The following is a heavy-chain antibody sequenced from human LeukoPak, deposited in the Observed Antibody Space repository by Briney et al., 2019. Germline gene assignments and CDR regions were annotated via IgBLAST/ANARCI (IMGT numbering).Heavy chain of an antibody. J-gene: IGHJ4*02. CDR2: INPNSGGT. CDR1: GYTFTGYY. CDR3: ARGRRGVRRTYYYDSSGYGY. D-gene: IGHD3-22*01. V-gene: IGHV1-2*04. Sequence: ASVKVSCKASGYTFTGYYMHWVRQAPGQGLEWMGWINPNSGGTNYAQKFQGWVTMTRDTSISTAYMELSRLRSDDTAVYYCARGRRGVRRTYYYDSSGYGYWGQGTLVTVSS.